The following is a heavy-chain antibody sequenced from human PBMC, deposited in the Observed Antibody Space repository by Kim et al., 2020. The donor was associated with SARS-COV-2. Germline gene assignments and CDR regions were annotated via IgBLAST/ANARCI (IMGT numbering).Heavy chain of an antibody. Sequence: ADSVKGRFTISRDNAKNTLYLQMNSLRAEDTAVYYCARRHFSSGWYYFDYWGQGTLLTVSS. CDR3: ARRHFSSGWYYFDY. V-gene: IGHV3-74*01. D-gene: IGHD6-19*01. J-gene: IGHJ4*02.